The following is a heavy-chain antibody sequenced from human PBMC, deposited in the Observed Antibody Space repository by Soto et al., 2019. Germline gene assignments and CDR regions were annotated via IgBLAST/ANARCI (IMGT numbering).Heavy chain of an antibody. Sequence: GGSLRLSCAASGFTFSSYAMSWVRQAPGKGLEWVSAISGSGGSTYYADSVKGRFTISRDNSKNTLYLQMNSLRAEDTAVYYCAKDRLGDIVVVPALDLLGRDAFDIWGQGTMVTVSS. V-gene: IGHV3-23*01. CDR1: GFTFSSYA. CDR2: ISGSGGST. J-gene: IGHJ3*02. D-gene: IGHD2-2*01. CDR3: AKDRLGDIVVVPALDLLGRDAFDI.